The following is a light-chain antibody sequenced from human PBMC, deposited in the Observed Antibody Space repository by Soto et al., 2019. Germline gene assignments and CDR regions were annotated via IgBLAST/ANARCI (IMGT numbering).Light chain of an antibody. V-gene: IGKV4-1*01. CDR1: QSVLYSSNSKNY. Sequence: DIVITQSPDSLPVSLGERATINCESSQSVLYSSNSKNYLAWYQQKPGQPPKLLIYWASTRESGVPDRFSGSGSGTDFTLTINSLQAEDVAVYYCQQYYSTPPTFGKGTKLEIK. CDR3: QQYYSTPPT. J-gene: IGKJ2*01. CDR2: WAS.